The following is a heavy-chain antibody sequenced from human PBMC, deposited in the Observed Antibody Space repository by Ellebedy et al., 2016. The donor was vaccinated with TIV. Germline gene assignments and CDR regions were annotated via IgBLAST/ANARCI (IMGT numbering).Heavy chain of an antibody. J-gene: IGHJ2*01. CDR2: ISPYSGNT. CDR3: VRDSRHDWGDFDL. V-gene: IGHV1-18*01. CDR1: GYDFLDYG. D-gene: IGHD3-9*01. Sequence: AASVKVSCKASGYDFLDYGVSWVRQAPGQGLEWMGWISPYSGNTKSPRKFQGRVTMTTDTSTSTAYMDLRSLKSDDTALYYCVRDSRHDWGDFDLWGRGSLVTVSS.